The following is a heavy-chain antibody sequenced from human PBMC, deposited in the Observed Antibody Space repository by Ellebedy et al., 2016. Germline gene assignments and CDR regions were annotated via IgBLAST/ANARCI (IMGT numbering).Heavy chain of an antibody. D-gene: IGHD3-22*01. V-gene: IGHV3-7*01. CDR3: ARDHPHTYDNGWDVPDF. J-gene: IGHJ4*02. Sequence: GGSLRLSXATSGFTFSYYWMSWVRQAPGKGLEWVANIKYDGSLKYYADSVKGRFTISRDNAKNSQYLQMNSLSAEDTAVYYCARDHPHTYDNGWDVPDFWGQGTLVTVSS. CDR2: IKYDGSLK. CDR1: GFTFSYYW.